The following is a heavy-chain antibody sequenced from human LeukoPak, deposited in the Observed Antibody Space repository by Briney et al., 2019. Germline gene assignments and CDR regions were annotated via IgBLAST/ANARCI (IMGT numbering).Heavy chain of an antibody. CDR3: ARGGYCSGGSCYHDY. CDR2: IWYDGSNK. D-gene: IGHD2-15*01. J-gene: IGHJ4*02. V-gene: IGHV3-33*08. CDR1: DLTFRSNA. Sequence: GRSLRPPWAASDLTFRSNAMHWFRQAPGKGLEGGAVIWYDGSNKYYADSVKGRFTISRDNSKNTLYLQMNSLRAEDTAVYYCARGGYCSGGSCYHDYWGQGTLVTVSS.